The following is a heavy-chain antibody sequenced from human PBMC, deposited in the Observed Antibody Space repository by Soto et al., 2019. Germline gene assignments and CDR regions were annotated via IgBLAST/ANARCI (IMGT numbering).Heavy chain of an antibody. V-gene: IGHV1-18*01. CDR3: ARDTPPTDY. Sequence: QVQLVQSGAEAKKPGASVKVSCKTSGYTFTSYHISWVRQAPGQGLEWMGWISAYNTNTNYAQKFQGRVTMTTDTLTSTAYMELRSLRADDTAVYYCARDTPPTDYWGQGTLVTVSS. CDR1: GYTFTSYH. CDR2: ISAYNTNT. J-gene: IGHJ4*02.